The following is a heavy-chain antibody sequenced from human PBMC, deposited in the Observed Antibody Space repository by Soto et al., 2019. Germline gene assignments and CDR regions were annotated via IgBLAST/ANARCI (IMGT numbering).Heavy chain of an antibody. J-gene: IGHJ6*02. CDR2: IRSKANNYAT. V-gene: IGHV3-73*02. CDR1: GFTFSGSA. Sequence: EVQLVESGGGLVQPGGSLKLSCAASGFTFSGSAVHWVRQAFGKGLEWVGRIRSKANNYATAYAAWVQGRFTIFRDDIKQTADLKTVNQKTDDTAVYYCSYPQVYYGMDVWGQGTTVTVSS. CDR3: SYPQVYYGMDV.